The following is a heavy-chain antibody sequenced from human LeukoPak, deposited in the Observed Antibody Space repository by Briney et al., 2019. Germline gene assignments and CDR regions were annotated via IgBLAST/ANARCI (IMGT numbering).Heavy chain of an antibody. CDR3: IRSPCANGDCYYLFDY. Sequence: ASVKVSCKASGGTFSSYAISWVRQAPGQWLEWMGRIIPILGIANYAQKFQGRVTITADKSTSTAYMELNSLRAEDTAVYYCIRSPCANGDCYYLFDYWGQGTLVTVSS. V-gene: IGHV1-69*04. J-gene: IGHJ4*02. CDR1: GGTFSSYA. D-gene: IGHD2-21*02. CDR2: IIPILGIA.